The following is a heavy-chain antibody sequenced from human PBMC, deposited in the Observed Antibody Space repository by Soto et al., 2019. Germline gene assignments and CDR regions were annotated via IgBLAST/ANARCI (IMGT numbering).Heavy chain of an antibody. CDR1: GDSVTSGSHY. V-gene: IGHV4-61*01. Sequence: PSETLSLTCTVSGDSVTSGSHYWSWIRQPPGKGLEYIGYIFYSENTSYHPSLKSRVTISVDTSKNQFSLKLSSVTAADTALYYCVSVPVEMATIGYYYSYGVDVWGQGTTVTVSS. D-gene: IGHD5-12*01. CDR3: VSVPVEMATIGYYYSYGVDV. J-gene: IGHJ6*02. CDR2: IFYSENT.